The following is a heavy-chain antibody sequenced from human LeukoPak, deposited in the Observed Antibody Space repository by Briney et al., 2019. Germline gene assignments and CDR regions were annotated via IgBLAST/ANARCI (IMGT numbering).Heavy chain of an antibody. Sequence: GASVKVSCKASGYTFTSYDINWVRQATGQGLEWMGWMNPNSGNTGYAQKFQGRVTMTRNTSISTAYMELSSLRSEDTAVYYCGYGDYVRGPYFDYWGQGTLVTVFS. V-gene: IGHV1-8*01. D-gene: IGHD4-17*01. CDR3: GYGDYVRGPYFDY. CDR1: GYTFTSYD. J-gene: IGHJ4*02. CDR2: MNPNSGNT.